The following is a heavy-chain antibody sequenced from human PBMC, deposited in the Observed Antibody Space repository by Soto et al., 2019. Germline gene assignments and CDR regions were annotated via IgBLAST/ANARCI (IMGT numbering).Heavy chain of an antibody. D-gene: IGHD3-22*01. CDR3: AKDRQFRSYYESAGHYND. CDR1: GFTFRNQD. J-gene: IGHJ4*02. Sequence: EVQLLESGGGLVQPGGSLRLTCVGSGFTFRNQDMRWVRQAPGKGLEWVSGISGRGGVTYYADSVKGRFTISRDNSKNTLYLQMNNLRANDTALYYCAKDRQFRSYYESAGHYNDWGQGTLVTVSS. CDR2: ISGRGGVT. V-gene: IGHV3-23*01.